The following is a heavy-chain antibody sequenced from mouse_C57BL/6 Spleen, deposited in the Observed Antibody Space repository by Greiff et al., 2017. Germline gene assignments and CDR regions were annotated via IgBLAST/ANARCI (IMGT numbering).Heavy chain of an antibody. CDR2: INPNYGTT. J-gene: IGHJ3*01. Sequence: VQLQESGPELVKPGASVKISCKASGYSFTDYNMNWVKQSNGKSLEWIGVINPNYGTTSYNQKFKGKATLTVDESSSTAYMQLNSLTSEDSAVYDCARTDDVGTDQATEFACWGQGALVTVSA. D-gene: IGHD3-2*02. CDR3: ARTDDVGTDQATEFAC. V-gene: IGHV1-39*01. CDR1: GYSFTDYN.